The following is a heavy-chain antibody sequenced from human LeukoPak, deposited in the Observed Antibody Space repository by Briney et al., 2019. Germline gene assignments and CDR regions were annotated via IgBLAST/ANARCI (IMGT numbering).Heavy chain of an antibody. CDR1: GGSFSGYY. V-gene: IGHV4-34*01. J-gene: IGHJ4*02. CDR2: INHSGST. Sequence: PETLSLTCAVYGGSFSGYYWSWIRQPPGKGLEWIGEINHSGSTNYNPSLKSRVTISVDTSKNQFSLKLSSVTAADTAVYYCARSGYVWGSYRYQPFDYWGQGTLVTVSS. CDR3: ARSGYVWGSYRYQPFDY. D-gene: IGHD3-16*02.